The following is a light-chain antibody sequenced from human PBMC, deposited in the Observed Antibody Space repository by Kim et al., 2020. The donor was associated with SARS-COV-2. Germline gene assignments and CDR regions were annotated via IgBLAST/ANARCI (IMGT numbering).Light chain of an antibody. Sequence: SYELTQPPSVSVALGQTAKITCGGDNIGDKNVHWYQQKPDQAPVLVIYRDFNRPSGIPERFSGSNSGNTATLTSSRAQAGDEADYYCQVWDTTSAVFGGGTQRTVL. V-gene: IGLV3-9*01. CDR3: QVWDTTSAV. CDR2: RDF. CDR1: NIGDKN. J-gene: IGLJ3*02.